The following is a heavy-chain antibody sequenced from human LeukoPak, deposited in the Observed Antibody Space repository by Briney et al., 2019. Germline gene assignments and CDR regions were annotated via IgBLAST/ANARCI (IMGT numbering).Heavy chain of an antibody. V-gene: IGHV1-2*02. CDR3: ARAAPYNWNYVGYFDY. J-gene: IGHJ4*02. D-gene: IGHD1-7*01. CDR2: INPNSGGT. Sequence: ASVKVSCKASGYTFTSYGISWVRQAPGQGLEWMGWINPNSGGTNYAQKFQGRVTMTRDTSISTAYMELSRLRSDDTAVYYCARAAPYNWNYVGYFDYWGQGTLVTVSS. CDR1: GYTFTSYG.